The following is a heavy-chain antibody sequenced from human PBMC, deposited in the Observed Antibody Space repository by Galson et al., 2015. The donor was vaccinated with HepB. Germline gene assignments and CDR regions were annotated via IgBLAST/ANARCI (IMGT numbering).Heavy chain of an antibody. Sequence: SVKVSCKASGGTFSSYAISWVRQAPGQGLEWMGGIIPIFGTANYAQKFQGRVTITADKSTSTAYMELSSLRSEDTAVYYCASTIGYSYGQLDYWGQGTLVTVSS. V-gene: IGHV1-69*06. J-gene: IGHJ4*02. CDR1: GGTFSSYA. CDR2: IIPIFGTA. D-gene: IGHD5-18*01. CDR3: ASTIGYSYGQLDY.